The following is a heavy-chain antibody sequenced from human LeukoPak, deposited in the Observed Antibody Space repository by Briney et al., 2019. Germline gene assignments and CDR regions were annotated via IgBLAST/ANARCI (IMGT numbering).Heavy chain of an antibody. CDR2: INLDGSDK. Sequence: PGGSLRLSCAASGFTFSTYWVTWVRQAPGKGLEWVANINLDGSDKYYVDSVKGRFTSSTDNAKTSLYLQMNSLTVEDTAVYSCARDDGFSCYSYWGQGTLDTVSS. CDR1: GFTFSTYW. D-gene: IGHD3/OR15-3a*01. CDR3: ARDDGFSCYSY. J-gene: IGHJ4*02. V-gene: IGHV3-7*01.